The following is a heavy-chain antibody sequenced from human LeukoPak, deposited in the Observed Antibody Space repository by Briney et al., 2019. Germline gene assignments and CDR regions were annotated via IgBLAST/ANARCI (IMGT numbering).Heavy chain of an antibody. D-gene: IGHD6-19*01. CDR3: ARERLVPSDWFDP. V-gene: IGHV3-74*01. Sequence: GGSLRLSCAASGFTFSSYGMSWVRQAPGKGLVWVSRINSDGSSTSYADSVKGRFTISRDNAKNTLYLQMNSLRAEDTAVYYCARERLVPSDWFDPWGQGTLVTVSS. J-gene: IGHJ5*02. CDR1: GFTFSSYG. CDR2: INSDGSST.